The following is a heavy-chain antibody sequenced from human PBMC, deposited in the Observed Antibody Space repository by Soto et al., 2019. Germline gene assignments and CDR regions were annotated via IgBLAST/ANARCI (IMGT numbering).Heavy chain of an antibody. V-gene: IGHV3-23*01. CDR2: ISASGGST. CDR1: GFTFSSYA. D-gene: IGHD4-4*01. Sequence: VGSLRLSCAASGFTFSSYAMSWVRQAPGKGLEWVSGISASGGSTYYADSVKGRFIISRDQSKNTLTLQMNSLRAEDTAVYYCVKQHTVRSQGGNFDYWGQGTLVTVS. J-gene: IGHJ4*02. CDR3: VKQHTVRSQGGNFDY.